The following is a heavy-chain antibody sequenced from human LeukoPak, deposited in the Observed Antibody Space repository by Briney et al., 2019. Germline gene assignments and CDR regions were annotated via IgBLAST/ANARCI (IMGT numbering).Heavy chain of an antibody. Sequence: GGSLRLSCAASGFTFSSYGMHCVRQAPGKGLEWVAFIRYDGSNKYYADSVKGRFTISRDNSKNTLYLQMNSLRAEDTAVYYCASEYRGYSYGTPMDVWGKGTTVTVSS. J-gene: IGHJ6*03. CDR2: IRYDGSNK. V-gene: IGHV3-30*02. CDR3: ASEYRGYSYGTPMDV. D-gene: IGHD5-18*01. CDR1: GFTFSSYG.